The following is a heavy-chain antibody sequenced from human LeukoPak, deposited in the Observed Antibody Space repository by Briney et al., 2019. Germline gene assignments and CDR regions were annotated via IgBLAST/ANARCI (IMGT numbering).Heavy chain of an antibody. V-gene: IGHV4-34*01. Sequence: SETLSLTCAVSGGTFSGYYWSWIRQPPGKGLEWIGEINHSGSTNYNPSLKSRVTISVDTSKNQSSLRLSSVTAADTAVYYCARGQTAWWLRYLAVAGTVVWFDPWGQGTLVTVSS. CDR1: GGTFSGYY. CDR3: ARGQTAWWLRYLAVAGTVVWFDP. CDR2: INHSGST. D-gene: IGHD6-19*01. J-gene: IGHJ5*02.